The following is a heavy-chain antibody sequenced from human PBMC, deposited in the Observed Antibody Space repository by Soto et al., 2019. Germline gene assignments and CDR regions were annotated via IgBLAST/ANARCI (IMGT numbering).Heavy chain of an antibody. J-gene: IGHJ4*02. CDR1: GFFFGNFG. Sequence: QVHLVESGGGVVQPGGSLRLSCAASGFFFGNFGMHWVRRAPGKGLEWVAAIQSDGRKKYYADSVKGRFTISRDNSKNTLDLQMDSLRAEDTGVYFCARDDCSSPSCYVYWGQGTPVTVSS. V-gene: IGHV3-33*01. CDR3: ARDDCSSPSCYVY. D-gene: IGHD2-2*01. CDR2: IQSDGRKK.